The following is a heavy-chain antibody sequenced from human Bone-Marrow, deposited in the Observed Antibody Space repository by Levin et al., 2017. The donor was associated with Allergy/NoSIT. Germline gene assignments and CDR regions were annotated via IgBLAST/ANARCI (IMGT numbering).Heavy chain of an antibody. CDR3: AGAQGDYWSGFGH. V-gene: IGHV1-24*01. Sequence: ASVKVSCTVSGSPLSDLPIHWVRQAPGKGLEWMGGFDPEEAETIYAETFQGRVIMTQDASTDTAYLELNTLRSEDTAVYYCAGAQGDYWSGFGHWGQGTLVIVSS. CDR2: FDPEEAET. J-gene: IGHJ4*02. D-gene: IGHD3-3*01. CDR1: GSPLSDLP.